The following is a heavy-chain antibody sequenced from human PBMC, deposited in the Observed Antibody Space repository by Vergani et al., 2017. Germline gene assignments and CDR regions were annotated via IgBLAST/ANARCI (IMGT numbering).Heavy chain of an antibody. CDR2: IKQDGSEK. J-gene: IGHJ4*02. CDR1: GFTFSSYW. Sequence: VQLVESGGGVVQPGRSLRLSCAASGFTFSSYWMSWVRQAPGKGLEWVANIKQDGSEKYYVDSVKGRFTISRDNAKNSLYLQMNSLRAEDTAVYYCARGLWFGESTGGYWGQGTLVTVSS. D-gene: IGHD3-10*01. V-gene: IGHV3-7*04. CDR3: ARGLWFGESTGGY.